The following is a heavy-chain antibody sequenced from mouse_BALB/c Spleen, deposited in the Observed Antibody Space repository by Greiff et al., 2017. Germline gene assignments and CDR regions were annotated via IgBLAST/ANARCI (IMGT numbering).Heavy chain of an antibody. CDR1: GFSLTSYG. D-gene: IGHD2-14*01. J-gene: IGHJ4*01. V-gene: IGHV2-9*02. CDR2: IWAGGST. CDR3: ARDRDYRYEYYAMDY. Sequence: QVQLKQSGPGLVAPSQSLSITCTVSGFSLTSYGVHWVRQPPGKGLEWLGVIWAGGSTNYNSALMSRLSISKDNSKSQVFLKMNSLQTDDTAMYYCARDRDYRYEYYAMDYWGQGTSVTVSS.